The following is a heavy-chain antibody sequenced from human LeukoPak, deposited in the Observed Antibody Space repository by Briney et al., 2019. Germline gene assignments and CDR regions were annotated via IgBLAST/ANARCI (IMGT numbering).Heavy chain of an antibody. CDR1: GFTFSDYS. Sequence: QPGGSLRLSCAASGFTFSDYSMNWVRQAPGKGLEWVSYISNSSSTIYYAGSVKGRFTISRDNAKNSLYLQMNSLRDEDTAVYYCARDYLSGFDYWGQGTLVTVSS. CDR3: ARDYLSGFDY. CDR2: ISNSSSTI. D-gene: IGHD3-16*02. J-gene: IGHJ4*02. V-gene: IGHV3-48*02.